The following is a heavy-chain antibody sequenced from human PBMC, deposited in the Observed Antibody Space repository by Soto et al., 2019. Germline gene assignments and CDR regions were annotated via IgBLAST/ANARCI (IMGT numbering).Heavy chain of an antibody. CDR2: TYYRSKWYN. Sequence: SQTLSLTCAISGDSVSSNSAAWNWIRQSPSRGLEWLGRTYYRSKWYNDYAVSVKSRITINPDTSKNQFSLQLNSVTPEDTAVYYCARDRSYNSSPLGPDAFDIWGQGTMVTVSS. D-gene: IGHD6-19*01. J-gene: IGHJ3*02. CDR3: ARDRSYNSSPLGPDAFDI. CDR1: GDSVSSNSAA. V-gene: IGHV6-1*01.